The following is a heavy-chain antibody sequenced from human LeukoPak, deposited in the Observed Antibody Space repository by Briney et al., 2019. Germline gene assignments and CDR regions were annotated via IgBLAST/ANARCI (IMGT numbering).Heavy chain of an antibody. CDR2: IIPIFGTA. J-gene: IGHJ3*02. V-gene: IGHV1-69*13. CDR1: GGTFSSYA. D-gene: IGHD3-16*01. Sequence: SVKVSCKASGGTFSSYAISWVRQAPGEGLDWLGWIIPIFGTANYAQKFQGRVTITADESTSKAYMELSSLRSEDTAVYYCARDLTTFGIPNDAFDIWGQGTMVTVSS. CDR3: ARDLTTFGIPNDAFDI.